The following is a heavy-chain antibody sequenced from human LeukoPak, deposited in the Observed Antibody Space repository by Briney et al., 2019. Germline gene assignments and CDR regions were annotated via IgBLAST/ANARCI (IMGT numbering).Heavy chain of an antibody. V-gene: IGHV1-3*04. CDR1: GYTFTSYG. CDR2: INTDNGNR. Sequence: GASVKVSCKASGYTFTSYGISWVRQAPGQRLEWMGWINTDNGNRKYSQKFQGRVTITRDTSASTAYMELSSLRSEDTAVFYCARAGAPVLYYYYAMDVWGQGTTVTVSS. CDR3: ARAGAPVLYYYYAMDV. J-gene: IGHJ6*02.